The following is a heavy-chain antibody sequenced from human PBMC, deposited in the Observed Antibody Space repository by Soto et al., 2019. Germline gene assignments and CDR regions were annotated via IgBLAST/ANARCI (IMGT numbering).Heavy chain of an antibody. Sequence: PGGSLRLSCEASGFVFTNFWMHWVRHVPGKGLVWVARIDTSGHSTNYAESVKGRFTISRDNAKNTVSLQMNSLRVEDTGVYYCAKDSWYFDLWSQGSKVTVYS. J-gene: IGHJ4*02. CDR3: AKDSWYFDL. CDR2: IDTSGHST. CDR1: GFVFTNFW. V-gene: IGHV3-74*01. D-gene: IGHD6-13*01.